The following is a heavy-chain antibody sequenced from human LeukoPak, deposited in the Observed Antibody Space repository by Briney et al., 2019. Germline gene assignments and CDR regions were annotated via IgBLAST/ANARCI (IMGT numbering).Heavy chain of an antibody. CDR3: AREMVTTVNSTDY. CDR2: INPNSGGT. D-gene: IGHD4-17*01. J-gene: IGHJ4*02. CDR1: GYTFTSYD. Sequence: ASVKVSCKASGYTFTSYDINWVRQATGQGLEWMGWINPNSGGTNYAQKFQGRVTMTRDTSISTAYMELSRLRSDDTAVYYCAREMVTTVNSTDYWGQGTLVTVSS. V-gene: IGHV1-2*02.